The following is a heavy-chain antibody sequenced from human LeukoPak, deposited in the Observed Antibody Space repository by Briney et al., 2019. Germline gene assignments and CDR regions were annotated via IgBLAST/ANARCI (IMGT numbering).Heavy chain of an antibody. CDR3: ARVVSSTTSWWFDP. D-gene: IGHD2-2*01. V-gene: IGHV3-11*01. CDR2: ISSSGSTI. CDR1: GFTFSDYY. Sequence: GGSLRLSCAASGFTFSDYYMSWIRQAPGKGLEWVSYISSSGSTIYYADSVKGRFTISRDNAKNSLSLQMNSLRAEDTAVYYCARVVSSTTSWWFDPWGQGTLVTVSS. J-gene: IGHJ5*02.